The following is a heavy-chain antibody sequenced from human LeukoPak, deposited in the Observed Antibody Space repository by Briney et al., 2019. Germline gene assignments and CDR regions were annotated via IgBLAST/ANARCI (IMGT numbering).Heavy chain of an antibody. CDR1: GFTFGDYL. D-gene: IGHD1-1*01. Sequence: GGSLRLSCTGSGFTFGDYLMSWVRQAPGKGLEWVGFITSKAYGATPEYAASVKDRFTISRDDSNGVAYLQMDSLKTEDTAVYYCTTLQRTSLYYFDYWGQGTLVTVSS. CDR2: ITSKAYGATP. J-gene: IGHJ4*02. CDR3: TTLQRTSLYYFDY. V-gene: IGHV3-49*04.